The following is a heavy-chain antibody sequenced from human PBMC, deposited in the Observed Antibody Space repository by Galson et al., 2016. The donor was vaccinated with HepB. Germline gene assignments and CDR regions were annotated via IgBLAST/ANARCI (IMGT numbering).Heavy chain of an antibody. J-gene: IGHJ6*02. Sequence: SETLSLTCTVSGGSVSTYSWSWIRQPPGKGLEWIGYIYYSGSTTSSPSLKSRVTISMDTSNNHFSLKLTSVTAADTAVYYCATEAGRVGDGLIDVWGQGTTVTVSS. CDR1: GGSVSTYS. CDR2: IYYSGST. D-gene: IGHD3-16*01. V-gene: IGHV4-59*02. CDR3: ATEAGRVGDGLIDV.